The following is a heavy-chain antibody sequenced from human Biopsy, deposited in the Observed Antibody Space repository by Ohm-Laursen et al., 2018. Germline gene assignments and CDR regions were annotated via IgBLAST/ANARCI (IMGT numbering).Heavy chain of an antibody. D-gene: IGHD2-15*01. CDR2: IHHSGST. Sequence: ETLSRTCTVSGVSIAAYYWSWIRQPPGKGLECIGNIHHSGSTNYNPSLKSHLTISVDTSKNQFSQKLSSVTAADTAVYYCARMDCSGGSCHYYSYGMDVWGQGTTVTVSS. CDR3: ARMDCSGGSCHYYSYGMDV. V-gene: IGHV4-4*09. J-gene: IGHJ6*02. CDR1: GVSIAAYY.